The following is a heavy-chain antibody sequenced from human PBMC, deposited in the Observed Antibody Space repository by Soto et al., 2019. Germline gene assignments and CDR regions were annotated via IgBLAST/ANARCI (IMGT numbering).Heavy chain of an antibody. J-gene: IGHJ4*02. CDR2: IFYSGST. CDR1: GGSISSYY. Sequence: SETLSLTCTVSGGSISSYYWSWIRQPPGKGLEWIGFIFYSGSTNYTPSLKIRVTISVDTSKNQFSLKLCFVTAADTAVYYCVRTSLVGAAATREDYWGQGTLVTVSS. CDR3: VRTSLVGAAATREDY. V-gene: IGHV4-59*01. D-gene: IGHD2-15*01.